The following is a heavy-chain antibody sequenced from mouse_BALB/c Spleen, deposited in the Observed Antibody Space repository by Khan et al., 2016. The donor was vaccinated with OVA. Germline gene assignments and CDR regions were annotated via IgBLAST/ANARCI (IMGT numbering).Heavy chain of an antibody. J-gene: IGHJ2*01. Sequence: EVQLQESGPGLVKPSQSLSLTCTVTGSSITSDYAWNWIRQFPGNNLEWMGYITYSGSTSYNPSLKSRISITRDTSKNQFFLQLNSVTTEDTATYYCARNYGYWDYWGQGTTLTVSS. D-gene: IGHD1-1*01. CDR3: ARNYGYWDY. V-gene: IGHV3-2*02. CDR2: ITYSGST. CDR1: GSSITSDYA.